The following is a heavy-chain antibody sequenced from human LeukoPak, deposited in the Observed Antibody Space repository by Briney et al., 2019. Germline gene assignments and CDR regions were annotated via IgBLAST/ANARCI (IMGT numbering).Heavy chain of an antibody. J-gene: IGHJ4*02. CDR1: GFTFSSYA. Sequence: GGSLRLSCAASGFTFSSYAMSWVRQAPGKGLEWVSAISGSGGSTYYADSVKGRFTISRDNAKNSLYLQMNSLRAEDTAVYYCARDEYYYDSSGYYQKKFDYWGQGTLVTVSS. V-gene: IGHV3-23*01. D-gene: IGHD3-22*01. CDR3: ARDEYYYDSSGYYQKKFDY. CDR2: ISGSGGST.